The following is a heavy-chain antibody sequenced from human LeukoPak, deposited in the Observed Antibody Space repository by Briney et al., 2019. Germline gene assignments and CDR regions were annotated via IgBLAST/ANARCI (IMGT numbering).Heavy chain of an antibody. D-gene: IGHD4-17*01. CDR3: AGNDYGDYSIDY. V-gene: IGHV3-11*01. CDR1: GFTFSDYY. CDR2: ISSSGSTI. Sequence: GGSLRLSCAASGFTFSDYYMSWIRQAPGKGLEWVSYISSSGSTIYYADSVKGRLTISRDNAKNSLYLQMNSLRAEDTAMYYCAGNDYGDYSIDYWGQGTLVTVSS. J-gene: IGHJ4*02.